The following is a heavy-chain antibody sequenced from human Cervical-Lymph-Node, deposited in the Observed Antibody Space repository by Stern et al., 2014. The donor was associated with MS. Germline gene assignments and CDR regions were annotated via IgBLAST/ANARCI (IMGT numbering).Heavy chain of an antibody. CDR2: IYPSDSDT. D-gene: IGHD1-26*01. Sequence: EVQLVQSGAEVKKPGESLKISWKTAGYSFTNYWIGWVRQMPGKGLEWMGIIYPSDSDTRSSPSFQGQVIISADKSIGTAYLQWRSLKASDSGIYYCARGAPPENWGQGTLVTVSS. CDR1: GYSFTNYW. CDR3: ARGAPPEN. J-gene: IGHJ4*02. V-gene: IGHV5-51*03.